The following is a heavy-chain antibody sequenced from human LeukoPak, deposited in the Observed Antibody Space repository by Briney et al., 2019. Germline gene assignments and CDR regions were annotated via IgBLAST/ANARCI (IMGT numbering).Heavy chain of an antibody. CDR1: GDSVSSNSAA. CDR2: AYYRSKWYN. CDR3: AGSKKSDAFDI. J-gene: IGHJ3*02. Sequence: SQTLSLTCAISGDSVSSNSAAWNWIRQSPSGGLEWLGRAYYRSKWYNDYAVSVKSRIIFNPDISKNQFSLQLNSVTPEDTAVYYCAGSKKSDAFDIWGQGTMVTVSS. V-gene: IGHV6-1*01.